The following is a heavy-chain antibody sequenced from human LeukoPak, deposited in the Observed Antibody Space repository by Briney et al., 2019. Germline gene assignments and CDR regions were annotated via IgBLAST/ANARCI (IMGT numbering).Heavy chain of an antibody. Sequence: ASVKVSCKASGYTFTGYYMHWVRQAPGQGLEWMGWINPNSGNTGYAQKFQGRVTITRNTSISTAYMELSSLRSEDTAVYYCARGPTSYYYDSSGYYFDYWGQGTLVTVSS. CDR1: GYTFTGYY. D-gene: IGHD3-22*01. V-gene: IGHV1-8*03. J-gene: IGHJ4*02. CDR2: INPNSGNT. CDR3: ARGPTSYYYDSSGYYFDY.